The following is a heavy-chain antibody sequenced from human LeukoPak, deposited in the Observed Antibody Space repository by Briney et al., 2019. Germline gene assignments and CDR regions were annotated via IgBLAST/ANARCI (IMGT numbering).Heavy chain of an antibody. CDR2: ISFDGGDK. V-gene: IGHV3-30*04. CDR3: AKDQSKVFGYFDL. Sequence: PGRSLRLSCAASGFTFSSFAMHWVRQAPGKGLEWVTLISFDGGDKFYADSVRGRFTISRDNAKNSLYLQMNSLRPEDTALYYCAKDQSKVFGYFDLWGRGTLVTVSS. J-gene: IGHJ2*01. CDR1: GFTFSSFA.